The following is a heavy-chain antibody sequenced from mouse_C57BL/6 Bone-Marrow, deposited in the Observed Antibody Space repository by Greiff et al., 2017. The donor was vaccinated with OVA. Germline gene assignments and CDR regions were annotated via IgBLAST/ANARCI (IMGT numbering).Heavy chain of an antibody. D-gene: IGHD4-1*01. J-gene: IGHJ3*01. V-gene: IGHV5-6*01. CDR3: ARPGNAY. Sequence: EVQRVESGGDLVKPGGSLKLSCAASGFTFSSYGMSWVRQTPDKRLQWVATISSGGSYTYYPDSVKGRFTISRDNAKNTLYLQMSSLKSEDTAMYYCARPGNAYWGQGTLVTVSA. CDR2: ISSGGSYT. CDR1: GFTFSSYG.